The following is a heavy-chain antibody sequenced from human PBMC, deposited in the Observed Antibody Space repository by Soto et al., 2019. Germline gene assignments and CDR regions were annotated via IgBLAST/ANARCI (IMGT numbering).Heavy chain of an antibody. D-gene: IGHD1-1*01. CDR1: GFSFSARPVA. J-gene: IGHJ4*02. Sequence: QITLRESGPPRVKPTQTLTLTCTFSGFSFSARPVAVGWFRQPPGKALERLALIYWDDDKRYSPSLMSRLTITKDTSKNQVVLTMTNMDPLDTAIYYCVHRAGIDGNWNGGYFDYWGQGALVTVSS. CDR3: VHRAGIDGNWNGGYFDY. CDR2: IYWDDDK. V-gene: IGHV2-5*02.